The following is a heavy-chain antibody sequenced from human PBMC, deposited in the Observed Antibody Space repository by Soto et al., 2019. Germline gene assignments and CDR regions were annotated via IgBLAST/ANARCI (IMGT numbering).Heavy chain of an antibody. J-gene: IGHJ4*02. CDR2: ISGGGDTT. V-gene: IGHV3-23*01. CDR3: AKGRGGSGSLTPRVDF. Sequence: EVQLLESGGGLVQPGGSLRLSCAASGFTFNNYAMTWVRQAPGKGLEWVSAISGGGDTTSYADSVKGRCTVSRDGSKNTLYLQMSSLRAEDTALYYCAKGRGGSGSLTPRVDFWGQATLVTVSS. CDR1: GFTFNNYA. D-gene: IGHD3-10*01.